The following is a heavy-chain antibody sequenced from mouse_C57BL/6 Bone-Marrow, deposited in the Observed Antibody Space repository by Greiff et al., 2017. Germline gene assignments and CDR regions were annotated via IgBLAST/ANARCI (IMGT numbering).Heavy chain of an antibody. CDR1: GFTFSSYG. Sequence: EVKVVESGGDLVKPGGSLKLSCAASGFTFSSYGMSWVRQTPDKRLEWVATISSGGSYTYYPDSVKGRFTISRDNAKNTLYLQMSSLKSEDTAMYYCARHRGLLRSVAYWGQGTLVTVSA. CDR3: ARHRGLLRSVAY. D-gene: IGHD2-3*01. CDR2: ISSGGSYT. J-gene: IGHJ3*01. V-gene: IGHV5-6*01.